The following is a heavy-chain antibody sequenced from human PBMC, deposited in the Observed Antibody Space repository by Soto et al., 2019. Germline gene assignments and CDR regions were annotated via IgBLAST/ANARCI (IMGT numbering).Heavy chain of an antibody. J-gene: IGHJ6*02. CDR1: GYSLTSYW. D-gene: IGHD3-10*01. V-gene: IGHV5-10-1*01. Sequence: EVQLVQSGAEVKKPGESLRISCKGSGYSLTSYWISWVRQMPGKGLEWMGRIDPSDSYTSYSPSFQGHVTISADKSISTTYLQWSSLKASDTAMYHCARLAMVWGVPTYGMDVCGQGTTVTVSS. CDR2: IDPSDSYT. CDR3: ARLAMVWGVPTYGMDV.